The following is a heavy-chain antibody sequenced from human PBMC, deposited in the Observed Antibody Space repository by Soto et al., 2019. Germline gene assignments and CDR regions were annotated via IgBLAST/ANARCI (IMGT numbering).Heavy chain of an antibody. V-gene: IGHV1-69*01. D-gene: IGHD3-10*01. CDR3: ARERSRYGSGSYYDAFDI. CDR2: IIPIFGTA. Sequence: QVQLVQSGAEVKKPGSSVKVSCKASGGTFSSYAISWVRQAPGQGLEWMGGIIPIFGTANYAQKFQGRVTITADESTSTAYMELSSLRSEDTAGYYCARERSRYGSGSYYDAFDIWGQGTMVTVSS. J-gene: IGHJ3*02. CDR1: GGTFSSYA.